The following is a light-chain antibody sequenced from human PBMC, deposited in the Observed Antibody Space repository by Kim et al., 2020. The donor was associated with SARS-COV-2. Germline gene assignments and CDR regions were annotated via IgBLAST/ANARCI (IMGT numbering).Light chain of an antibody. CDR2: RAS. Sequence: SSSVGDRVTITCRASQSISTLLSWYQQKPGEAPTLLIYRASTLERGVPSRFSGSGSGAEFTLTISSLQPDDSATYYCQQYNSNRYTFCQGTKLEIK. CDR1: QSISTL. V-gene: IGKV1-5*03. J-gene: IGKJ2*01. CDR3: QQYNSNRYT.